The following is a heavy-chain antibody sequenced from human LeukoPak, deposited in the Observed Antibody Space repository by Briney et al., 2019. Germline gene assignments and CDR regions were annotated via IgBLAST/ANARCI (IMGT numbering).Heavy chain of an antibody. CDR3: ARDGSGNRYYYYGMDV. CDR1: GFTFSSYW. D-gene: IGHD2-15*01. Sequence: PGGSLRLSCAASGFTFSSYWMSWVRQAPGKGLEWEANIKEDGSEKYYVDSVKGRFTISRDNAKNSLYLQMNSLRAEDTAVYYCARDGSGNRYYYYGMDVWGQGTTVTVSS. J-gene: IGHJ6*02. CDR2: IKEDGSEK. V-gene: IGHV3-7*04.